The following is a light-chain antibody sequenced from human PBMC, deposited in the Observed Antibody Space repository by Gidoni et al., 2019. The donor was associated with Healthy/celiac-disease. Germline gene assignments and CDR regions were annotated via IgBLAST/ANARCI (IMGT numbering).Light chain of an antibody. V-gene: IGKV1-39*01. CDR2: SAS. CDR3: QQSYSTPPRT. Sequence: DIQMTQSPSSLSASVGDRVTITCRASQRISSYLNWYQQKPVKAPKLRIYSASSLQSGVPSRFSGSGSGTDFTLTISSLQPEDFATYYCQQSYSTPPRTFGQGTKVEIK. CDR1: QRISSY. J-gene: IGKJ1*01.